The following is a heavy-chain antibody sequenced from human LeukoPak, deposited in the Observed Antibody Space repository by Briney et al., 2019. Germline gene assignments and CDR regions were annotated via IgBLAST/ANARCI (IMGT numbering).Heavy chain of an antibody. J-gene: IGHJ4*02. Sequence: PGGSLRLSCAASGFXFSNFEINWVRQAPGKGREWVSAISSTGSTLYYADSVKGRFTISRDNARNSLHLQINSLRAEDTAVYYCARAFVVEQEIPFDYWGLGTLVSVSS. CDR2: ISSTGSTL. D-gene: IGHD1/OR15-1a*01. CDR3: ARAFVVEQEIPFDY. V-gene: IGHV3-48*03. CDR1: GFXFSNFE.